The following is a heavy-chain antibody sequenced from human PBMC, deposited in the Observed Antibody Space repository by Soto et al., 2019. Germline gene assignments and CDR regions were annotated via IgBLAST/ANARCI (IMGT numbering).Heavy chain of an antibody. CDR2: IWYDGSNK. V-gene: IGHV3-33*01. CDR1: GFTFSSYG. D-gene: IGHD3-10*01. J-gene: IGHJ4*02. CDR3: ARARTSGVWFGELFVLGY. Sequence: QVQLVESGGGVVQPGRSLRLSCAASGFTFSSYGMHWVRQAPGKGLEWVAVIWYDGSNKYYADSVKGRFTISRDNSKNKLYLQMNSLRAEDTAVYYCARARTSGVWFGELFVLGYWGQGTLVTVSS.